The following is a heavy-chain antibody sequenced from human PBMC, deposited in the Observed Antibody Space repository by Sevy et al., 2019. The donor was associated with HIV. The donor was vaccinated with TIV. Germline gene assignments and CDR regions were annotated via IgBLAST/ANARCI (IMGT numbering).Heavy chain of an antibody. V-gene: IGHV3-23*01. CDR2: ISGSGGST. D-gene: IGHD3-9*01. CDR1: GFTFSSYA. J-gene: IGHJ6*02. CDR3: AKSIHYDILTGYFYYYGMDV. Sequence: GGSLRLSCAASGFTFSSYAMSWVRQAPGKGLEWVSAISGSGGSTYYADSVKGRFTISRDNSKNTLYLQMNSLRAEDKAVYYCAKSIHYDILTGYFYYYGMDVWGQGTTVTVSS.